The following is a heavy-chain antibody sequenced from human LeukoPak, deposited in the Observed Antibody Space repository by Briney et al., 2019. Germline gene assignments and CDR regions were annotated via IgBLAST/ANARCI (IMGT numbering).Heavy chain of an antibody. Sequence: GGSLRLSCVASEFTFSYYWMYWVRQAPGQGLVSVSRISSDGSSTTYAESAKGRSTISRDNAKNTLYLQMNSLRAEDTAIYYCARDDSNGIDYWGQGTLVTVSS. CDR3: ARDDSNGIDY. V-gene: IGHV3-74*01. CDR1: EFTFSYYW. J-gene: IGHJ4*02. D-gene: IGHD6-19*01. CDR2: ISSDGSST.